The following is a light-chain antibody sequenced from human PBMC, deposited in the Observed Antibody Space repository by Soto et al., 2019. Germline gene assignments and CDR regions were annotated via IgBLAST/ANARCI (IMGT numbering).Light chain of an antibody. CDR2: AAS. V-gene: IGKV1-39*01. CDR1: QSISSY. CDR3: QQSYSTPRT. Sequence: DIQMTQSPTSLSASVGDRVTITCRASQSISSYVNWYQQKPGKAPKFLIYAASNLQSGVPSRFSGSGSGTDFTLTISSLQPEDFATYSCQQSYSTPRTFGQGTKLEIK. J-gene: IGKJ2*02.